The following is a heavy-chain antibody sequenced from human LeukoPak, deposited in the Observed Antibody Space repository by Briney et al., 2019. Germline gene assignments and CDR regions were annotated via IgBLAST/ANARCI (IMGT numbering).Heavy chain of an antibody. V-gene: IGHV1-3*01. Sequence: SVKVSCKASGYTFTTSAMHWVRQAPGQRLEWMGWINAGSGDTKYSQKFQGRVTFTRDTSASTAYMALSSLRFEDTAVYFCARDQSLGSYPDYWGQGTLVTVSS. J-gene: IGHJ4*02. CDR3: ARDQSLGSYPDY. CDR2: INAGSGDT. D-gene: IGHD3-10*01. CDR1: GYTFTTSA.